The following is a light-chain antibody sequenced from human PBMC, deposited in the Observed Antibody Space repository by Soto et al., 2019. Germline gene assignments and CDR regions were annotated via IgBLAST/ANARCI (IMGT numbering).Light chain of an antibody. CDR1: QSVSSN. V-gene: IGKV3-15*01. Sequence: EIVMTQSPATLSVSPGERATLSCRARQSVSSNLAWYPQKPGQSPRLLIYGASTRATGIPARFSGRGSGTEFTLTISSLQSEDFAVYYCQQYNNWPPTFGGGTKVDIK. J-gene: IGKJ4*01. CDR2: GAS. CDR3: QQYNNWPPT.